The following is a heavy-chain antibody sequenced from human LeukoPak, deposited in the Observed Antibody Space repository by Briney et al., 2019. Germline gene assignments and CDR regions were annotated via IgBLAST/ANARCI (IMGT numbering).Heavy chain of an antibody. CDR3: AKGRYSSSWYYNDAFDI. D-gene: IGHD6-13*01. CDR2: ISYDGSNK. CDR1: GFTFSSYG. Sequence: PGRSLRLSCAASGFTFSSYGMHWVRQAPGKGLEWVAVISYDGSNKYYAGSVKGRFTISRDNSKNTLYLQMNSLRAEDTAVYYCAKGRYSSSWYYNDAFDIWGQGTMVTVSS. J-gene: IGHJ3*02. V-gene: IGHV3-30*18.